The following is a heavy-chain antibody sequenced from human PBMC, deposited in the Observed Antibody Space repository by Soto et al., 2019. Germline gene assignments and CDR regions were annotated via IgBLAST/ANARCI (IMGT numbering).Heavy chain of an antibody. Sequence: EVQLVESGGGLVKPGGSLRLSCAASGFTFSSYSMNWVRQAPGKGLEWVSSISSSSSYIYYADSVKGRFTISRDNAKNSLYLQMNSLRAEDTAVYYCARDPLYYGDNYFDYWGQGTLVTVSS. J-gene: IGHJ4*02. CDR2: ISSSSSYI. CDR1: GFTFSSYS. D-gene: IGHD4-17*01. V-gene: IGHV3-21*01. CDR3: ARDPLYYGDNYFDY.